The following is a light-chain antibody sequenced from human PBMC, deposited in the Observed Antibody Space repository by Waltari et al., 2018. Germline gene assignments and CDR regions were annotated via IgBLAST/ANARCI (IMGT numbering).Light chain of an antibody. CDR2: EAT. J-gene: IGLJ1*01. Sequence: QSALTQPPSASGSPGQSVTIASPGTSLDVVGVNYVSWFQPHPSKPPTLMIYEATKRPSGVPVRFSGSKSGNTASLTVSGLQAEDEADYYCSSYAGSDTWRYVFGTGTKVTVL. CDR1: SLDVVGVNY. CDR3: SSYAGSDTWRYV. V-gene: IGLV2-8*01.